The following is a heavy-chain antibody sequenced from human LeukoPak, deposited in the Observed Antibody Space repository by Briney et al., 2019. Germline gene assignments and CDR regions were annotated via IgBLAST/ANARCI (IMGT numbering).Heavy chain of an antibody. Sequence: SETLSLTCTVSGGSISTYYWSWIRQPPGKGLEWIGYIYYSGSTNYNPSLKSRVTISVDTSKNQFSLKLGSVTAADTAVYYCAREGYYGSGSYYFSYFDYWGQGTLVTVSS. V-gene: IGHV4-59*01. D-gene: IGHD3-10*01. CDR1: GGSISTYY. CDR3: AREGYYGSGSYYFSYFDY. CDR2: IYYSGST. J-gene: IGHJ4*02.